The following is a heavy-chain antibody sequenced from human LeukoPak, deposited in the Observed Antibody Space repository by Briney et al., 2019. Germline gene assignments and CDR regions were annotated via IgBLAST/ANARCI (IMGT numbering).Heavy chain of an antibody. CDR1: GYTFTGYY. Sequence: ASVKVSCKASGYTFTGYYMHWVRQAPGQGLEWMGWINPNSGGTNYAQKFQGRVTMTRDTSMSTAYMELSRLRSDDTAVYYCARDEEGAGAFDIWGQGTMVTVSS. CDR3: ARDEEGAGAFDI. J-gene: IGHJ3*02. CDR2: INPNSGGT. V-gene: IGHV1-2*02. D-gene: IGHD1-26*01.